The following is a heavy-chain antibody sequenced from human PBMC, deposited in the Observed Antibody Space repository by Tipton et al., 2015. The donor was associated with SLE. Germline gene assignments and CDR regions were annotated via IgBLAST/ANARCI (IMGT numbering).Heavy chain of an antibody. CDR2: ISGSDSGT. V-gene: IGHV3-23*01. CDR1: GFISSNYA. Sequence: SLRLSCAASGFISSNYAMSWVRQAPGKGLEWVSAISGSDSGTYYADSVKGRLTISRDSSKNMLYLQMNSLRADDTAVYYCAKPSGTVPVDYWGQGTLVTVSS. D-gene: IGHD1-14*01. CDR3: AKPSGTVPVDY. J-gene: IGHJ4*02.